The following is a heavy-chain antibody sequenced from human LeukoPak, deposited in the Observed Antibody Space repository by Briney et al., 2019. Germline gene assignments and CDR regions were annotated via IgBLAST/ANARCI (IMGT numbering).Heavy chain of an antibody. D-gene: IGHD5-12*01. CDR2: INPNSGGT. Sequence: ASVKVSCKASGYTFTGYYMHWVRQAPGQGLEWMGWINPNSGGTNYAQKFQGRVTMTRDTSISTAYMELSRLRSDDTAVYHCARGGGGGYDLYYYYYMGVWGKGTTVTVSS. V-gene: IGHV1-2*02. CDR1: GYTFTGYY. J-gene: IGHJ6*03. CDR3: ARGGGGGYDLYYYYYMGV.